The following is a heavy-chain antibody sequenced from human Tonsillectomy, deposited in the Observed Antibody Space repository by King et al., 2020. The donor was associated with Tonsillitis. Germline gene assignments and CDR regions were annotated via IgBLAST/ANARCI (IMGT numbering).Heavy chain of an antibody. Sequence: VQLQESGPGLVKPSETLSLTCTVSGGSISTTSYYWGWIRQPPGKGLEWIGNIYYSGSTYYNPSLKSRVTISVDTSKNQFSLKLGSVTAADTAVYYCARLRQPLARLYFDYWGQGTLVTVSS. D-gene: IGHD6-13*01. J-gene: IGHJ4*02. CDR1: GGSISTTSYY. CDR3: ARLRQPLARLYFDY. V-gene: IGHV4-39*07. CDR2: IYYSGST.